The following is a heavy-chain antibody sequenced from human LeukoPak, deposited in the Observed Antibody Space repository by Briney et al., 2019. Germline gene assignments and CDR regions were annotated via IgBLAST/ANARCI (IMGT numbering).Heavy chain of an antibody. CDR1: GFTFSSYA. Sequence: PGRSLRLSCAASGFTFSSYAMHWVRQAPGKGLEWVGRIKSKTAGGTTDYAAPVKGRFTISRDDSKNTLYLQMNSLKTEDTAVYYCTTDGGPITGPTPAYFDYWGQGTLVTVSS. CDR2: IKSKTAGGTT. CDR3: TTDGGPITGPTPAYFDY. V-gene: IGHV3-15*01. D-gene: IGHD1-20*01. J-gene: IGHJ4*02.